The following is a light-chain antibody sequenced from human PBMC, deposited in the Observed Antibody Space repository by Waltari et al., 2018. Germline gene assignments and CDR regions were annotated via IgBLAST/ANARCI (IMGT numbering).Light chain of an antibody. CDR1: QSVNGY. CDR2: GAS. J-gene: IGKJ1*01. CDR3: QQCNDWPRGT. Sequence: ETVMTQSPATLSVSPGERATLSCRASQSVNGYLAWYQQKPGQPPRLLIDGASTRAPGVPARLPGSGSQREFTLTISSLQSEDLGIYYCQQCNDWPRGTFGQGTKVEIK. V-gene: IGKV3-15*01.